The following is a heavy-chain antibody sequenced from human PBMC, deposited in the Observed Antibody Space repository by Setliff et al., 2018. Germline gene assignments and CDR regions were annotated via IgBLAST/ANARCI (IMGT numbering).Heavy chain of an antibody. Sequence: LRLSCAASGFAFANYNMIWVRQAPGKGLEWVASLSSANNYIVYADSVKGRFTISRDNAQSSLFLQMNSLSAEDTATYYCASSRTWIPVLDHCGQGTLVTSPQ. J-gene: IGHJ4*02. CDR2: LSSANNYI. CDR3: ASSRTWIPVLDH. CDR1: GFAFANYN. D-gene: IGHD5-12*01. V-gene: IGHV3-21*04.